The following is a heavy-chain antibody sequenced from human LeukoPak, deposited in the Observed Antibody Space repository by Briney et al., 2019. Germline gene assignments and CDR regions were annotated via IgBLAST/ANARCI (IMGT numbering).Heavy chain of an antibody. CDR3: ARAYGGDPHYFQH. Sequence: TGGSLRLSCAASGFTFSSYEMNWVRQAPGKGLEWVSYISSRGSTIYYADSVKGRFTISRDNAKNSLYLQMNSLRAEDTAVYFCARAYGGDPHYFQHWGQGTLVTVSS. J-gene: IGHJ1*01. CDR1: GFTFSSYE. V-gene: IGHV3-48*03. D-gene: IGHD3-16*01. CDR2: ISSRGSTI.